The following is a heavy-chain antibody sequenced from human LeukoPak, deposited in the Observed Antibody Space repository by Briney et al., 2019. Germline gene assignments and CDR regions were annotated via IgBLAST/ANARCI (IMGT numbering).Heavy chain of an antibody. CDR2: ISGSGTYI. CDR1: GFTFSSYS. CDR3: ARVGSTNSFGYYYYYYMDV. D-gene: IGHD3-16*01. Sequence: GGSLRLSCAASGFTFSSYSMNWVRQAPGKGLEWVSSISGSGTYIYYADSVQGRFTISRDNAKNSLYLQMNSLRAEDTAVYYCARVGSTNSFGYYYYYYMDVWAKGTMVTVPS. V-gene: IGHV3-21*01. J-gene: IGHJ6*03.